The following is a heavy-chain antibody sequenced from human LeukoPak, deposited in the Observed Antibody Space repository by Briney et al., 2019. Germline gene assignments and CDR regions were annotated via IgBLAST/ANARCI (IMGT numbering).Heavy chain of an antibody. Sequence: ASVKVSCKASGGTFSRSGISWVRQAPGQGLEWMGGIIPIFGTANYAQKFQGRVRITADESTSTAYLELTSLRSEDTAIYYCARDGAIFDSSGYYFLWGGQGTLVPVSS. J-gene: IGHJ4*02. CDR1: GGTFSRSG. CDR2: IIPIFGTA. V-gene: IGHV1-69*13. CDR3: ARDGAIFDSSGYYFLW. D-gene: IGHD3-22*01.